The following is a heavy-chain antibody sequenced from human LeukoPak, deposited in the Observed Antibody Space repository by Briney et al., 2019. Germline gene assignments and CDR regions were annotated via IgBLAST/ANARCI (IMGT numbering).Heavy chain of an antibody. D-gene: IGHD3-22*01. V-gene: IGHV1-69*05. CDR3: ARDIPGSSGYFNDAFDM. Sequence: ASVKVSCNVSGGTFSSYAISWVRQAPGQGLEWMGRIIPIFHTTNYAQKFQGRVTITTEQSTSTAYMELSSLRSEDTAVYYCARDIPGSSGYFNDAFDMWGQGTMVTVSS. CDR2: IIPIFHTT. J-gene: IGHJ3*02. CDR1: GGTFSSYA.